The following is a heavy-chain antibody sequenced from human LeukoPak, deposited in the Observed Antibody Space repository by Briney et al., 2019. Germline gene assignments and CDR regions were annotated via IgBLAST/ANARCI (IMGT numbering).Heavy chain of an antibody. J-gene: IGHJ3*02. CDR1: GGSISSGGYY. CDR2: IHYSGST. Sequence: SQTLSLTCTVSGGSISSGGYYWSWIRQHPGKGLEWIGYIHYSGSTYYNPSLKSRVTISVDTSKNQFSLKLSSVTAADTAVYYCARVPQSPRIMITFGGVIGAFDIWGQGTMVTVSS. CDR3: ARVPQSPRIMITFGGVIGAFDI. D-gene: IGHD3-16*02. V-gene: IGHV4-31*03.